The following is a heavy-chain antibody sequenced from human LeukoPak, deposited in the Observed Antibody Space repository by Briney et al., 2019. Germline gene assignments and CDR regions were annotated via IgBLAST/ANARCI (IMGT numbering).Heavy chain of an antibody. CDR2: IHTNTGNP. Sequence: ASVKVSCKASGYTFTRYAMNWVGQAAGQGVEGMGWIHTNTGNPTYAQGLTGRVVFSLDTSVSTAYLQISSLKAEDTAVYYCARTPERTSCARRCHYYYMDVCGTGTTVTAS. J-gene: IGHJ6*03. CDR3: ARTPERTSCARRCHYYYMDV. CDR1: GYTFTRYA. V-gene: IGHV7-4-1*02. D-gene: IGHD2-2*01.